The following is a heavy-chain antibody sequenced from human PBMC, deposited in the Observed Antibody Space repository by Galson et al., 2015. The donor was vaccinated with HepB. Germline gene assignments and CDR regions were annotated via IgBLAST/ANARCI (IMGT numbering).Heavy chain of an antibody. Sequence: CAISGDSVSSNSAAWNWIRQSPSRGLEWLGRTYYRSKWYNDYAVSVKSRITINPDTSKNQFSLQLNSVTPEDTAVYYCARGNNWNDVKAFDIWGQGTMVTVSS. CDR2: TYYRSKWYN. J-gene: IGHJ3*02. D-gene: IGHD1-1*01. V-gene: IGHV6-1*01. CDR3: ARGNNWNDVKAFDI. CDR1: GDSVSSNSAA.